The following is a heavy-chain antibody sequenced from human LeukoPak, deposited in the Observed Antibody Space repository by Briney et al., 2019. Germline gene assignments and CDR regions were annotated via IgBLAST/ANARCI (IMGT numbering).Heavy chain of an antibody. CDR1: GGSFSGYY. CDR3: ARGYSSFDY. J-gene: IGHJ4*02. V-gene: IGHV4-34*01. D-gene: IGHD5-18*01. Sequence: SETLSLTCAVYGGSFSGYYWSWIRQPPGKGLEWIGEINHSGSTNYNPSLKSRVTISVDTSKSQFSLKLSSVTAADTAVYYCARGYSSFDYWGQGTLVTVSS. CDR2: INHSGST.